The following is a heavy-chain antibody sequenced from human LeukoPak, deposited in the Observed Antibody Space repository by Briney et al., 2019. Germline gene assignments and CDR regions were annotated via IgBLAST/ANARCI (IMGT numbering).Heavy chain of an antibody. CDR2: INHSGST. CDR1: GGSFSGYY. D-gene: IGHD3-10*01. CDR3: ARVSGSGSYYRGGHFDY. Sequence: SETLSLTCAVYGGSFSGYYWSWIRQPPGKGLEWIGEINHSGSTNYNPSLKSRVTISVDTSKNQFSLKLSSVTAADTAVYYCARVSGSGSYYRGGHFDYWGQGTLVTVSS. J-gene: IGHJ4*02. V-gene: IGHV4-34*01.